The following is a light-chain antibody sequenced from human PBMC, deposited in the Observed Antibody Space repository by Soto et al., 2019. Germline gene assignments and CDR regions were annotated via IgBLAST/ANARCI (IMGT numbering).Light chain of an antibody. CDR2: GAS. CDR1: QSISSK. CDR3: KQYHNWTAT. J-gene: IGKJ4*01. Sequence: EIKMAQSPDTLSVSPGERATLSCRASQSISSKLAWYQQRPGQAPRLLIYGASTRATGVPVRFSGGGSGTEFTHAISGRQPENFAFHYRKQYHNWTATFSRGTKVQIK. V-gene: IGKV3-15*01.